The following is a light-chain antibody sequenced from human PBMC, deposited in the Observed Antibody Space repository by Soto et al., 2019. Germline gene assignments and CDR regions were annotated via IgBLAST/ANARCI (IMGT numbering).Light chain of an antibody. Sequence: QSALTQPPSASGSPGQSVTISCTGTSSDGGGYKYVSWYQQYPGKAPKLMIYEVSKRPSGVPNRFSGAKSGNTASLTVSGRQPEDEADDYCTSYAGSTICVFGGGTKLTVL. CDR3: TSYAGSTICV. V-gene: IGLV2-8*01. J-gene: IGLJ3*02. CDR1: SSDGGGYKY. CDR2: EVS.